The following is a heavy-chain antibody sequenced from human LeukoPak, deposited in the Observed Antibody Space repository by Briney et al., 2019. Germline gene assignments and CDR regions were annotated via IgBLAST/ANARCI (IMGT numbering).Heavy chain of an antibody. V-gene: IGHV4-34*01. D-gene: IGHD6-25*01. Sequence: SGTLSLTCAVYGGSFSDYYWSWIRQPPGKGLEWIGEINHSGSTNYNPSLKSRVTISVDTSKNQFSLRLSSVTDADTAVYYCARRAATQDYWGQGTLVTVSS. CDR1: GGSFSDYY. J-gene: IGHJ4*02. CDR3: ARRAATQDY. CDR2: INHSGST.